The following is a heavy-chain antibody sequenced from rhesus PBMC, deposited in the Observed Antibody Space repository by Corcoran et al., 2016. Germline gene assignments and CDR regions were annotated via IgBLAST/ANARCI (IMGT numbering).Heavy chain of an antibody. D-gene: IGHD3-16*01. J-gene: IGHJ4*01. CDR1: GGSISGYY. CDR3: ARRLNSGSYYYVRYFDY. CDR2: IYGTGGGT. V-gene: IGHV4-160*01. Sequence: QVQLQESGPGLVKPSETLSLTCAVSGGSISGYYWSWIRQSPGKGLEWIGRIYGTGGGTAYRPSLKSRVTLSTAPSKNQFSLRLSSVTAADTAVYYCARRLNSGSYYYVRYFDYWGQGVLVTVSS.